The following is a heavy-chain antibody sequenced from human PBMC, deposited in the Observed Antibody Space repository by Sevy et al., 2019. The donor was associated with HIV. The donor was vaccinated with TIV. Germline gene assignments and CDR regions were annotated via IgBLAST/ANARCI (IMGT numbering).Heavy chain of an antibody. V-gene: IGHV3-23*01. Sequence: GGSLRLSCVASGFTFRTYGIHWVRQAPGKGLEWVSAISGSGGSTYYADSVKGRFTISRDNSKNTLYLQMNSLRAEDTAVYYCAKEGNGDFWSGYYDAFDIWGQGTMVTVSS. D-gene: IGHD3-3*01. CDR1: GFTFRTYG. J-gene: IGHJ3*02. CDR2: ISGSGGST. CDR3: AKEGNGDFWSGYYDAFDI.